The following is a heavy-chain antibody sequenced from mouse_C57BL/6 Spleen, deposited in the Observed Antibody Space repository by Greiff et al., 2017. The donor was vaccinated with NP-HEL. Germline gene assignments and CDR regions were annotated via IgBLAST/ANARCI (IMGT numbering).Heavy chain of an antibody. J-gene: IGHJ3*01. CDR1: GFTFSSYA. V-gene: IGHV5-9-1*02. Sequence: EVKVEESGEGLVKPGGSLKLSCAASGFTFSSYAMSWVRQTPEKRLEWVAYISSGGDYIYYADTVKGRFTISRDNARNTLYLQMSSLKSEDTAMYYCTREGSIYYDYDGAWFAYWGQGTLVTVSA. CDR2: ISSGGDYI. CDR3: TREGSIYYDYDGAWFAY. D-gene: IGHD2-4*01.